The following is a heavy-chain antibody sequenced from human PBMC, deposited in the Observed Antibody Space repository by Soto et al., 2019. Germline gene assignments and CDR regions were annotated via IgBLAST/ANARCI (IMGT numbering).Heavy chain of an antibody. Sequence: GASVKVSCKASGYTFTGYYMHWVRQAPGQGLEWMGWINPNSGGTNYAQKFQGWVTMTRDTSISTAYMELSSLRSDDTAVYYCAVGYCSGGSCFNRGGDYYYYGMDVWGQGTTVTVSS. D-gene: IGHD2-15*01. CDR1: GYTFTGYY. V-gene: IGHV1-2*04. CDR3: AVGYCSGGSCFNRGGDYYYYGMDV. J-gene: IGHJ6*02. CDR2: INPNSGGT.